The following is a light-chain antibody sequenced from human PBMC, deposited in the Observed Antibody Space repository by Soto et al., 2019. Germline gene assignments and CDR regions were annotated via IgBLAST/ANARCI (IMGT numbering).Light chain of an antibody. J-gene: IGKJ3*01. CDR3: QHCGSALFT. CDR1: QSFSSSY. Sequence: EIVLTQSPGTLSLSPGERATLSCRASQSFSSSYLAWYQQKPGQAPRLLIYGASSRATGIPDRFSGSGSWTDFTLTISSLEPEDFAVYYCQHCGSALFTFGPGTKVDVK. V-gene: IGKV3-20*01. CDR2: GAS.